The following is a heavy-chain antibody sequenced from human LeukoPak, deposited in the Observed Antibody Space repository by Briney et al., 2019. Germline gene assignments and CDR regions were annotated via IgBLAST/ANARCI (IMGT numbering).Heavy chain of an antibody. J-gene: IGHJ4*02. CDR2: ISAYNGNT. CDR3: ARDLTAYCGGDCYPHY. D-gene: IGHD2-21*01. CDR1: GYTFTSYG. Sequence: ASVKVSCKASGYTFTSYGISWVRQAPGQGLEWMGWISAYNGNTNYAQKLQGRVTMTTDTSTSTAYMELSSLRSEDTAVYYCARDLTAYCGGDCYPHYWGQGTLVTVSS. V-gene: IGHV1-18*01.